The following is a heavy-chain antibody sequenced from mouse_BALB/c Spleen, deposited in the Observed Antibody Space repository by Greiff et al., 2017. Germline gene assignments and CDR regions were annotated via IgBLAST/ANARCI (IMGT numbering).Heavy chain of an antibody. Sequence: DVHLVESGGDLVKPGGSLKLSCAASGFTFSSYGMSWVRQTPDKRLEWVATISSGGSYTYYPDSVKGRFTISRDNAKNTLYLQMSSLKSEDTAMYYCASEGGKGYFDYWGQGTTLTVSS. CDR2: ISSGGSYT. J-gene: IGHJ2*01. CDR3: ASEGGKGYFDY. CDR1: GFTFSSYG. V-gene: IGHV5-6*01.